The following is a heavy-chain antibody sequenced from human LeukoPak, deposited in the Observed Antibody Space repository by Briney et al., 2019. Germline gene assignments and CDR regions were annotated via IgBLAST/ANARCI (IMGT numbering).Heavy chain of an antibody. J-gene: IGHJ4*02. CDR2: IYYTGPT. Sequence: SETLSLTCTVSGVSISTSRYYWGWIRQPPGKGLEWIGNIYYTGPTYYNASLESRVTISLDTSKNQFSLKLSSVTAADTAVYYCARESSIVGAFYYFDYWGQGTLVTVSS. CDR1: GVSISTSRYY. V-gene: IGHV4-39*07. D-gene: IGHD1-26*01. CDR3: ARESSIVGAFYYFDY.